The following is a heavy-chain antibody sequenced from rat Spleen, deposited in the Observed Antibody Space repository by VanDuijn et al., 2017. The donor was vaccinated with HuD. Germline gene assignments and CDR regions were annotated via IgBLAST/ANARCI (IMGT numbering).Heavy chain of an antibody. CDR1: GFSFSDYY. D-gene: IGHD5-1*01. Sequence: EVQLVESDGGLVQPGRSLKLSCAASGFSFSDYYMAWVRQAPTRGLEWVSTISHEGSDTYYRDSVTGRFTVSRDNAKSTLYLQMDSLRSEDTATYYCARHSNWGFDYWGQGVMVTVSS. V-gene: IGHV5-29*01. CDR3: ARHSNWGFDY. CDR2: ISHEGSDT. J-gene: IGHJ2*01.